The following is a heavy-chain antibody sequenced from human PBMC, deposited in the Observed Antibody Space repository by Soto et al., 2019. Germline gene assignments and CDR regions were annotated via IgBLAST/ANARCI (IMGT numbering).Heavy chain of an antibody. CDR2: IFHSGNT. Sequence: TLSLTCTGCGGWISMGGDYWSWIRQPPGKGLEWIGSIFHSGNTYYNPSLESRVTISVDTSKNQFSLMMNSVTAADTAIYYCARHIRYTYGYFPRYIDQWAQGTLVPVSS. D-gene: IGHD5-18*01. CDR1: GGWISMGGDY. V-gene: IGHV4-39*01. J-gene: IGHJ4*02. CDR3: ARHIRYTYGYFPRYIDQ.